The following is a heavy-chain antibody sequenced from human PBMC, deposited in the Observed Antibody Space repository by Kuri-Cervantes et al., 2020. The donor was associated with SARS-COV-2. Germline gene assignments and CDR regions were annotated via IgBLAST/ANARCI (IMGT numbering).Heavy chain of an antibody. CDR3: ARAEWYNWNLFDAFDI. D-gene: IGHD1-20*01. V-gene: IGHV3-74*01. CDR2: INSDGSST. J-gene: IGHJ3*02. CDR1: GFTLSSYW. Sequence: GESLKISCAASGFTLSSYWMHWVRQAPGKGLVWVSRINSDGSSTSYADSVKGRFTISRDNAKSTLYLQMNSLRAEDTAVYYCARAEWYNWNLFDAFDIWGQGTMVTVSS.